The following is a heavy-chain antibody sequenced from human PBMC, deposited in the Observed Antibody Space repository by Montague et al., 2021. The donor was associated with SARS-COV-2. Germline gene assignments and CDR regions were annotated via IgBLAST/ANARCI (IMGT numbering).Heavy chain of an antibody. CDR3: ARQDDILTGYYYHGMDV. J-gene: IGHJ6*02. CDR2: IYYSGST. CDR1: GGSISSSSYY. D-gene: IGHD3-9*01. Sequence: SETLSLTCTVSGGSISSSSYYWGWIRQPPGKGLEWIGSIYYSGSTYYNPSLKSRVTISVDTSKNKFSLKLSSVTAADTAVYYCARQDDILTGYYYHGMDVWGQGTTVTVSS. V-gene: IGHV4-39*01.